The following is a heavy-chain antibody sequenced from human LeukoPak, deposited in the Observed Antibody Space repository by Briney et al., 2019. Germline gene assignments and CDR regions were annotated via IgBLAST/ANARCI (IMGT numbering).Heavy chain of an antibody. CDR1: GFTFSNYA. CDR3: AKGLWGAYYYGMDV. Sequence: GGSLRLSCAASGFTFSNYAMSWVRQAPGKGLEWVSVISGSGATTDRADSVMGRFTISRDNSKNTLYLQLDSLRADDTAVYFCAKGLWGAYYYGMDVWGQGTTVTVSS. D-gene: IGHD3-16*01. CDR2: ISGSGATT. V-gene: IGHV3-23*01. J-gene: IGHJ6*02.